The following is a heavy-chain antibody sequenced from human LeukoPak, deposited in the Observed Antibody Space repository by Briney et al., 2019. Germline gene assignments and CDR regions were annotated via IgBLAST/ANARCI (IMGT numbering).Heavy chain of an antibody. D-gene: IGHD3-22*01. CDR2: INTNTGSP. Sequence: ASMKVSCKASGYTFSTYPLNWVRQAPGQGLEWMGWINTNTGSPTYAQGLTGRFVFSLDTSVITAFLQISSLKAEDTALYYCVRGIDTTGYFNYWGQGTLVTVSS. CDR3: VRGIDTTGYFNY. J-gene: IGHJ4*02. CDR1: GYTFSTYP. V-gene: IGHV7-4-1*02.